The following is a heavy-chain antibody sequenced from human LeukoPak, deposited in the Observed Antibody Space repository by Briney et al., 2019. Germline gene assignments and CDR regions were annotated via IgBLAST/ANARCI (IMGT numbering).Heavy chain of an antibody. J-gene: IGHJ4*02. V-gene: IGHV3-30-3*01. CDR1: GFTFSSSV. CDR2: ISDDASNK. Sequence: GGSLRLSCAASGFTFSSSVMHWVRQAPGKGLEWVAAISDDASNKDYADSVKGRFTISRDNYRNTLYLQMSSLRPEDTAVYYCAREKSTALFDYWGQGTLVTASS. CDR3: AREKSTALFDY.